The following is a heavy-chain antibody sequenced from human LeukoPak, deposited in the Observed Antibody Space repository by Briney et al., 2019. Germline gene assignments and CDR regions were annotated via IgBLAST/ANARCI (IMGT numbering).Heavy chain of an antibody. J-gene: IGHJ4*02. Sequence: ASVKVSCKASGYTFTGYYMHWVRQAPGQGLEWMGRINPNSGGTNYAQKFQGRVTMTRDTSISTAYMELSRLRSDDTAVYYCARDHAMVRGVIGSPSIQTPSFDYWGQGTLVTVSS. CDR2: INPNSGGT. D-gene: IGHD3-10*01. V-gene: IGHV1-2*06. CDR1: GYTFTGYY. CDR3: ARDHAMVRGVIGSPSIQTPSFDY.